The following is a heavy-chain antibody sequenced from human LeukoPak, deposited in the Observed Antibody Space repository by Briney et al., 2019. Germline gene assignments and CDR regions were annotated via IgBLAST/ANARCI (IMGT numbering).Heavy chain of an antibody. CDR3: ARDRSIAARPTDY. Sequence: GGSLRLSCAASGFIFSNYWMQWVRQAPGKGLEWVSSISSSSSYIYYADSVKGRFTISRDNAKNSLYLQMNSLRAEDTAVYYCARDRSIAARPTDYWGQGTLVTVSS. J-gene: IGHJ4*02. D-gene: IGHD6-6*01. V-gene: IGHV3-21*01. CDR2: ISSSSSYI. CDR1: GFIFSNYW.